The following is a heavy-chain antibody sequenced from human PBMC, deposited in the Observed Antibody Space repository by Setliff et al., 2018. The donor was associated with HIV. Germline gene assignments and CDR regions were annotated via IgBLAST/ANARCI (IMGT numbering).Heavy chain of an antibody. V-gene: IGHV3-23*01. Sequence: PGGSLRLSCAASGFTFSNYAMSWVRQAPGEGLVWVSVITGDGSYTYYADSVKGRFTVSRDNSKSTLYLQLNSLRAEDTAVYHCAKSGFGVVALGINNYFDPWGQGTLVTVSS. D-gene: IGHD3-10*01. J-gene: IGHJ5*02. CDR1: GFTFSNYA. CDR3: AKSGFGVVALGINNYFDP. CDR2: ITGDGSYT.